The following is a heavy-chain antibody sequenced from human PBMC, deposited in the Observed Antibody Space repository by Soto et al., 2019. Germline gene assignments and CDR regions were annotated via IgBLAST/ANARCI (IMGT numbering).Heavy chain of an antibody. CDR3: ARDLVRYYDFWSGYRYIDY. CDR2: ISAYNGNT. D-gene: IGHD3-3*01. V-gene: IGHV1-18*01. Sequence: GASVKVSCKASGYTFTSYGISWVRQAPGQGLEWMGWISAYNGNTNYAQKLQGRVTMTTDTSTSTAYMELRSLRSDDTAVYYCARDLVRYYDFWSGYRYIDYWGQGTRVTVSS. J-gene: IGHJ4*02. CDR1: GYTFTSYG.